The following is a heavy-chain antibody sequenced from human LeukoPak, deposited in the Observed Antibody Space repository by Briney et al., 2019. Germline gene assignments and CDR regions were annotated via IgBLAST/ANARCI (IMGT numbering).Heavy chain of an antibody. CDR3: ARSPPIAVAGVNWFDP. Sequence: SVKVSCKTSGGTFSRYPINWVRQAPGQGLEWMGGIIPIFYTAKYAQKFQGRVTITADESTSTAYMELNSLRSEDTAVYYCARSPPIAVAGVNWFDPWGQGTLVTVSS. CDR1: GGTFSRYP. D-gene: IGHD6-19*01. V-gene: IGHV1-69*13. J-gene: IGHJ5*02. CDR2: IIPIFYTA.